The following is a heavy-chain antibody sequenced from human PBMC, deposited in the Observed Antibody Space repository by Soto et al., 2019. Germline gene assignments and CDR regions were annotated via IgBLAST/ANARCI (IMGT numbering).Heavy chain of an antibody. J-gene: IGHJ3*02. CDR2: INHSGST. Sequence: SETLSLTCAVYGGSFSGYYWSWIRQPPGKGLEWIGEINHSGSTNYNPSLKSRVTISVDTSKNQFSLKLSSVAAADTAVYYCARTLWDDFWTYTRGDAFDIWGQGTMVTVSS. CDR3: ARTLWDDFWTYTRGDAFDI. CDR1: GGSFSGYY. D-gene: IGHD3-3*01. V-gene: IGHV4-34*01.